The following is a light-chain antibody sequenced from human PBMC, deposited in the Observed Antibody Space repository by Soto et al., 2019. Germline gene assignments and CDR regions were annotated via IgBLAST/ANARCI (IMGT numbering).Light chain of an antibody. CDR1: SSDVGGYNF. CDR3: SSYAGSNILV. Sequence: QSALTQPPSASGSPGQSVTISCTGTSSDVGGYNFVFWYQQHPGKAPKLMIYEVSERPSGVPDRFSGSKSGNTASLTVSGLHAEDEDDYYCSSYAGSNILVFGGGTKLTVL. V-gene: IGLV2-8*01. CDR2: EVS. J-gene: IGLJ2*01.